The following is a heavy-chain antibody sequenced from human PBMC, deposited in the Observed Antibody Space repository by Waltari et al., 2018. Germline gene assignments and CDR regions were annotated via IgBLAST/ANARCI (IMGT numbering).Heavy chain of an antibody. J-gene: IGHJ3*02. Sequence: VQLVESGGGLVQPGGSLRLSCAASGFTFSSYWMSWVRQAPGKGLEWVAVISYDGSNKYYADSVKGRFTISRDNSKNTLYLQMNSLRAEDTAVYYCARGRSVTLIRDAFDIWGQGTMVTVSS. V-gene: IGHV3-30-3*01. D-gene: IGHD3-16*01. CDR3: ARGRSVTLIRDAFDI. CDR1: GFTFSSYW. CDR2: ISYDGSNK.